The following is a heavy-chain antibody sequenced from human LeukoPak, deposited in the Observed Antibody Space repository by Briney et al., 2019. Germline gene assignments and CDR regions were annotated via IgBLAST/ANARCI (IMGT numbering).Heavy chain of an antibody. CDR3: EKGSRSWYTRGGSNLDY. J-gene: IGHJ4*02. CDR2: ISGSGGST. V-gene: IGHV3-23*01. Sequence: GGSLRPSCAASGFTFSRYAMSWVRQAPGKGLEWVSAISGSGGSTYYADSVKGRFTISRDNSKNTLYLQMNSLRAEDTAVYYCEKGSRSWYTRGGSNLDYWGQGTLVTVSS. D-gene: IGHD6-13*01. CDR1: GFTFSRYA.